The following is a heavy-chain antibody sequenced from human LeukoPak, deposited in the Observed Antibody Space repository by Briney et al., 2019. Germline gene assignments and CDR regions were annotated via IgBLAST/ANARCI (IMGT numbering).Heavy chain of an antibody. CDR3: AHTLGTYDYVWGSYRDSGDFDY. V-gene: IGHV2-5*01. CDR1: GFSLSTSGVG. CDR2: IYWNDDK. Sequence: SGPTLVKPTQTLTLTCTFSGFSLSTSGVGVGWIRQPPGKALEWLALIYWNDDKRYSPSLKRRLTITKDTSKNQVVLTMTNMDPVDTATYYCAHTLGTYDYVWGSYRDSGDFDYWGQGTLVTVSS. J-gene: IGHJ4*02. D-gene: IGHD3-16*02.